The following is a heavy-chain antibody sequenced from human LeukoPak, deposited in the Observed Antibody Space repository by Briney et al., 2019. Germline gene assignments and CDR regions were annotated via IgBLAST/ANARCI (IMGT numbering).Heavy chain of an antibody. J-gene: IGHJ5*02. CDR1: GYTFTSYG. D-gene: IGHD6-6*01. V-gene: IGHV1-18*01. Sequence: ASVNVSCKASGYTFTSYGISWVRRAPGQGLEWMGWISAYNGNTNYAQKLQGRVTMTTDTSTSTAYMELRSLRSDDTAVYYCARLTGIAARPGWFDPWGQGTLVTVSS. CDR3: ARLTGIAARPGWFDP. CDR2: ISAYNGNT.